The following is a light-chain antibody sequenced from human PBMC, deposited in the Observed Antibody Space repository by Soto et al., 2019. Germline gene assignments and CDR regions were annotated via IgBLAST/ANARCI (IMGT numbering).Light chain of an antibody. CDR1: QRISSW. CDR2: DAS. V-gene: IGKV1-5*01. Sequence: DIQMTQSPSTLSASVGDRVTITCGASQRISSWLAWYQQKPGKAPKLLIYDASSLESGVPSRFSGSGSGTEFTLTISSLQPDDFATYYCQQYSSYSRTFGQGTKVDI. CDR3: QQYSSYSRT. J-gene: IGKJ1*01.